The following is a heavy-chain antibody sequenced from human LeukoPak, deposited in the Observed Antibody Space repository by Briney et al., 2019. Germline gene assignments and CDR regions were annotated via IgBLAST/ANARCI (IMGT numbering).Heavy chain of an antibody. Sequence: GRSLRLSCAASGFTFDDYAMHLVRQAPGKGLEWVSGISWNSGSVGYADSVKGRFTISRDNAKNSLYLQMNSLRAEDTALYYCAKEGYGDYLRGAFDIWGQGTMVTVSS. CDR1: GFTFDDYA. CDR3: AKEGYGDYLRGAFDI. D-gene: IGHD4-17*01. J-gene: IGHJ3*02. V-gene: IGHV3-9*01. CDR2: ISWNSGSV.